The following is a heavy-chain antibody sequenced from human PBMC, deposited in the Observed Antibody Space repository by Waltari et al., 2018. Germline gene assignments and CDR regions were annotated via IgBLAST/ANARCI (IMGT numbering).Heavy chain of an antibody. J-gene: IGHJ4*02. Sequence: EVNLVESGGGLVQPGGSQRLSCAASGFSFSGSWMHWVRQAPGKGLVWVSRINKNGDATSYADSVKGRFTISKDNAKNTLYLEMNSLRAEDTAVYYCARSGGYIDYWGQGTLVTVSS. CDR2: INKNGDAT. CDR1: GFSFSGSW. V-gene: IGHV3-74*01. D-gene: IGHD2-15*01. CDR3: ARSGGYIDY.